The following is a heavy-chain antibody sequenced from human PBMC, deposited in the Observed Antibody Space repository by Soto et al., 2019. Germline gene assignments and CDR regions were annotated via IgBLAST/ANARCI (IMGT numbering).Heavy chain of an antibody. CDR2: INPDNGNT. D-gene: IGHD2-15*01. V-gene: IGHV1-3*01. J-gene: IGHJ5*02. Sequence: ASVKVSFKASGYTFTRYTMNWVRQAPGQRLEWMGWINPDNGNTKSSQKFQDRVIITRDTSASTAYMDLSSLRSEDTAVYYCARGIATGQLDPWGQGTLVNVSS. CDR1: GYTFTRYT. CDR3: ARGIATGQLDP.